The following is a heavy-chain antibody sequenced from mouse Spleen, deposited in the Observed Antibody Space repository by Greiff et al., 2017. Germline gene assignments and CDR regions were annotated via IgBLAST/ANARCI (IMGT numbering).Heavy chain of an antibody. Sequence: VKLQQPGTELVKPGASVKLSCKASGYTFTSYWMHWVKQRPGQGLEWIGNIYPSNGGSNYNEKFKSKATLTVDKSSSTAYMLLSSLTSEDSAVYYCARGGVYYGSSSYYAMDYWGQGTSVTVSS. V-gene: IGHV1-53*01. CDR2: IYPSNGGS. D-gene: IGHD1-1*01. CDR3: ARGGVYYGSSSYYAMDY. CDR1: GYTFTSYW. J-gene: IGHJ4*01.